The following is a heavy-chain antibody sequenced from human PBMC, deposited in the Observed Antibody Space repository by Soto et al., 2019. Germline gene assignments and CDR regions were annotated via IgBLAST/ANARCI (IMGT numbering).Heavy chain of an antibody. V-gene: IGHV4-59*01. CDR1: CGSIISYY. CDR2: IYYSGST. J-gene: IGHJ4*02. CDR3: ARAAAADHFDY. D-gene: IGHD6-13*01. Sequence: PSETLSLTCTFSCGSIISYYWSWIRQPPGKGLEWIGYIYYSGSTNYNPSLKSRVTISVDTSKNQFSLKLSSVTAADTAVYYCARAAAADHFDYWGQGTLVTVSS.